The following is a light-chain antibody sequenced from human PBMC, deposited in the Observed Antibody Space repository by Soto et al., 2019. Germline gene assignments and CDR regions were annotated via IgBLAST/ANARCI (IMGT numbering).Light chain of an antibody. CDR2: GAS. Sequence: EIVLTQSPGTLSLSPGERATLSCRASQSVTSTYLAWYQQKPGQPPRLLIYGASNRATGIPDRFSGSGSGTDFTLTISRLEPEDFTVYYCQQYHSLPTTCGPGPKVDI. J-gene: IGKJ3*01. CDR3: QQYHSLPTT. V-gene: IGKV3-20*01. CDR1: QSVTSTY.